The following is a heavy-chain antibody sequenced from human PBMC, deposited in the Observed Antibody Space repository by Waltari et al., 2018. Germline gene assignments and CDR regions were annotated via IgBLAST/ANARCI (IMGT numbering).Heavy chain of an antibody. J-gene: IGHJ4*02. CDR1: GGSISSHY. D-gene: IGHD3-3*01. V-gene: IGHV4-59*11. CDR2: IYYSWRT. Sequence: QVQLQESGPGLVKPSETLSLTCTVSGGSISSHYWSWIRQPPGKGLAWNGYIYYSWRTNYNPSLKSRVTISGETSKNQFSLKLSSVTAADTAVYYCARGGVRFLEWFLDYWGQGTLVTVSS. CDR3: ARGGVRFLEWFLDY.